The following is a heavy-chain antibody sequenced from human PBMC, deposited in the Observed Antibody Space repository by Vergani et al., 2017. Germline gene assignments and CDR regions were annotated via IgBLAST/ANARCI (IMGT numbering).Heavy chain of an antibody. Sequence: QVQLQESGPGLVKPSETLSLTCTVSGGSISSYYGSWIRQPPGKGLEGIGYIYYSGSTNYNPSLKSRVTITVDTSKNQFSLKLSSVTAADTAVYYCAKLGSLQTDYWGQGTLVTVSS. J-gene: IGHJ4*02. CDR2: IYYSGST. D-gene: IGHD6-13*01. CDR3: AKLGSLQTDY. CDR1: GGSISSYY. V-gene: IGHV4-59*01.